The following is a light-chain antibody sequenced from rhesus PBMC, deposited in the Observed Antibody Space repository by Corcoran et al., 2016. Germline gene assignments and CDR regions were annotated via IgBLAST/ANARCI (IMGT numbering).Light chain of an antibody. V-gene: IGKV1-22*01. CDR3: QQYSSRPFT. Sequence: DIQMTQSPSSLSASVGDTVTITCRASQGISSWLAWYQQKPGKALKLLIYKASSLQSGVPSRFSGSGSGTDFTLTISSLQSEDLATYYCQQYSSRPFTFGPGTKLDIK. J-gene: IGKJ3*01. CDR1: QGISSW. CDR2: KAS.